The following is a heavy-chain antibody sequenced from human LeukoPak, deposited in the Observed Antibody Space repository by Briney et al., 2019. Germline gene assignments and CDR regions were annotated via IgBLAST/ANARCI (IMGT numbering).Heavy chain of an antibody. Sequence: SETLSLTCVVSGGSVSGYYWGWIRQPPGKGLEWIGEINHSGSTNYNPSLKSRVTISVDTSKNQFSLKLSSVTAADTAVYYCARGPPYDYVWGSYRRSYFQHWGQGTLVTVSS. CDR2: INHSGST. D-gene: IGHD3-16*02. CDR1: GGSVSGYY. J-gene: IGHJ1*01. V-gene: IGHV4-34*01. CDR3: ARGPPYDYVWGSYRRSYFQH.